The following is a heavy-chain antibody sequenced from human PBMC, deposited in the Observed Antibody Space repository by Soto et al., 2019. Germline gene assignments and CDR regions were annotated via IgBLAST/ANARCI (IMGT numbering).Heavy chain of an antibody. CDR3: AKGLNIAVTGNFDY. Sequence: TFDDYAMHWVRQAPGKGLEWVSGISWKSGNIGGADSVKGRLTISRDNAKNSLYLQMNSLRGEDTALYYCAKGLNIAVTGNFDYWGQGTLVTVSS. J-gene: IGHJ4*02. CDR2: ISWKSGNI. D-gene: IGHD6-19*01. CDR1: TFDDYA. V-gene: IGHV3-9*01.